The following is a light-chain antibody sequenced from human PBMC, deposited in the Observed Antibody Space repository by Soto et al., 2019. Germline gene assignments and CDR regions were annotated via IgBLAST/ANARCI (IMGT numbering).Light chain of an antibody. V-gene: IGLV2-14*01. CDR1: SSDVGAYNY. J-gene: IGLJ1*01. CDR2: EVS. Sequence: QSVLTQPASVAGSPGQSITISSPGTSSDVGAYNYVSWYQHHPGKAPKLMIYEVSSRPSGVSNRFSGSKSGNTASLIISGLQAEDEADYYCSSYTSSSTSVFGTGTKVTVL. CDR3: SSYTSSSTSV.